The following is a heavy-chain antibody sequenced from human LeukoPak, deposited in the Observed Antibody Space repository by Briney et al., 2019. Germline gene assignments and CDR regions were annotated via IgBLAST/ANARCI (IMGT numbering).Heavy chain of an antibody. D-gene: IGHD3-22*01. V-gene: IGHV3-15*01. CDR1: GFTLSNAW. Sequence: PGGSLRLSCAASGFTLSNAWMSWVRQAPGKGLEWVGRIKSKTDGRTTDYAAPVKGRFTISRDDSKNTLYLQMNSLKTEDTAVYYCTTDVLYYDSSGYPFDYWGQGTLVTASS. CDR2: IKSKTDGRTT. CDR3: TTDVLYYDSSGYPFDY. J-gene: IGHJ4*02.